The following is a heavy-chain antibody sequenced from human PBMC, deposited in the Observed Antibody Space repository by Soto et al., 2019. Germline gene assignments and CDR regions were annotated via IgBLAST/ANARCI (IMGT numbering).Heavy chain of an antibody. V-gene: IGHV3-74*01. D-gene: IGHD1-26*01. CDR1: GFTFSSYW. CDR3: ARVGATTWY. J-gene: IGHJ4*02. CDR2: VNSDGSIT. Sequence: GGSLRLSCAASGFTFSSYWMHWVRQAPGKGLVWVSRVNSDGSITNYADAVKGRFTISRDNAKNTLYLQMDGLRAEDTAVYYCARVGATTWYWGQGTLVTVSS.